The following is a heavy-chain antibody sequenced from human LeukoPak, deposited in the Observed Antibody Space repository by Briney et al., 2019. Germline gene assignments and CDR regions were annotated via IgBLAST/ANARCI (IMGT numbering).Heavy chain of an antibody. V-gene: IGHV1-46*01. CDR3: ARELWGAYYFDY. Sequence: GASVKVSCKASGYTFTNYHMHWVRQAPGQGFEWMGAIYSIGAGTRYAQSLQGRVTLTTDTSTSTAYMDLSGLRSEDTAVYSCARELWGAYYFDYWGQGTLVTVSS. D-gene: IGHD3-16*01. J-gene: IGHJ4*02. CDR1: GYTFTNYH. CDR2: IYSIGAGT.